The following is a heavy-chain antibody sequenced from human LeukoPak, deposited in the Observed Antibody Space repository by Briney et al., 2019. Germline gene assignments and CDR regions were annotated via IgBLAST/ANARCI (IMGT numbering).Heavy chain of an antibody. CDR2: INHSGSN. D-gene: IGHD3-16*02. CDR3: ARDVIADYVWGSYRYSDAFDI. Sequence: SETLSLTCAVYGGSFSGYYWSWIRQPPGKGLEWIGEINHSGSNNYNTSLKSRVTISVDTSKNQFSLKLSSVTVADTTVYYCARDVIADYVWGSYRYSDAFDIWGQGTMVTVSS. J-gene: IGHJ3*02. CDR1: GGSFSGYY. V-gene: IGHV4-34*01.